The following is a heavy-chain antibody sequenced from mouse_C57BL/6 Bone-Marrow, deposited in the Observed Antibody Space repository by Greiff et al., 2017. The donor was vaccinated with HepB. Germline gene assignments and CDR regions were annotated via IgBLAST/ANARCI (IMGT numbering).Heavy chain of an antibody. Sequence: QVQLQQPGAELVKPGASVKMSCKASGYTFTSYWITWVKQRPGQGLEWIGDIYPGSGSTNYNQKFKGKSTLTVDKSSSTAYMQLSSLTSEDSAVYDCARSKGYWYFDVWGTGTTVTVSS. J-gene: IGHJ1*03. CDR3: ARSKGYWYFDV. V-gene: IGHV1-55*01. CDR2: IYPGSGST. CDR1: GYTFTSYW.